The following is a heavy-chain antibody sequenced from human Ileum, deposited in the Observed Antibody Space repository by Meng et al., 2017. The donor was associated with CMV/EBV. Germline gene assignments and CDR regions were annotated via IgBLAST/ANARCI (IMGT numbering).Heavy chain of an antibody. CDR1: GLTFMKYA. D-gene: IGHD3-16*01. CDR3: VKDDNDYMGEIGS. V-gene: IGHV3-23*03. J-gene: IGHJ5*02. CDR2: IYTDDFKT. Sequence: AASGLTFMKYAMSWVRQAPGKGLEWVSVIYTDDFKTYYADSVKGRFTISRDRSKNTLYLQMNGLRAEDTAMYYCVKDDNDYMGEIGSWGQGTLVTVSS.